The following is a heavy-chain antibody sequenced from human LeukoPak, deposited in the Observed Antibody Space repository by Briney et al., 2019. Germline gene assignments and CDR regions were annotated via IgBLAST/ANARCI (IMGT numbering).Heavy chain of an antibody. CDR3: ARGGDSSGYEGLFDP. D-gene: IGHD3-22*01. Sequence: SETLSLTCTVSGGSISSSSNYWGWIRQPPGKGMEWIGSIYYSGSTYYNPSLKSRVTISVDTSKNQFSLKLTSVTAADTAVYYCARGGDSSGYEGLFDPWGQGTLVTVSS. CDR1: GGSISSSSNY. J-gene: IGHJ5*02. V-gene: IGHV4-39*07. CDR2: IYYSGST.